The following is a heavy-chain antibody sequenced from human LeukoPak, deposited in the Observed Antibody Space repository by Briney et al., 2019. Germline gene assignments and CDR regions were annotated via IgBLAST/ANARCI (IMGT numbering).Heavy chain of an antibody. V-gene: IGHV1-2*02. Sequence: ASVKVSCKASGYTFTGFYIHWVRQAPGQGLEWMGWINPNSGGTNYAQKFQGRVTMTRDTSISTAYMELSSLRSEDTAVYYCATAKFGGNSYFDYWGQGTLVTVSS. J-gene: IGHJ4*02. CDR1: GYTFTGFY. CDR2: INPNSGGT. D-gene: IGHD4-23*01. CDR3: ATAKFGGNSYFDY.